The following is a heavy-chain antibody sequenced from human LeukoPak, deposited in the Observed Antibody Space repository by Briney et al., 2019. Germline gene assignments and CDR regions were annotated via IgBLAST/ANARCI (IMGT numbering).Heavy chain of an antibody. D-gene: IGHD1-26*01. CDR1: GGSISSYY. CDR3: ARGEGGSYYYYYYYMDV. V-gene: IGHV4-59*01. J-gene: IGHJ6*03. Sequence: SETLSLTCTVSGGSISSYYWSWIRQPPGKGLEWIGYIYYSGSTNYNPSLKSRVTISVDTSKNQFSLKLSSVTAADTAVYYCARGEGGSYYYYYYYMDVWGKGTTVTVSS. CDR2: IYYSGST.